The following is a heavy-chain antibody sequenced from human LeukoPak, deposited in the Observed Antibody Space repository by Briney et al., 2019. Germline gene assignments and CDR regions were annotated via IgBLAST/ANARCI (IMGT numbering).Heavy chain of an antibody. CDR2: IYYSGRT. CDR1: GGSISSYY. J-gene: IGHJ1*01. CDR3: ARHTDGLGYFQH. Sequence: SETLSLTCTVSGGSISSYYWSWIRQPPGKGLEWIGYIYYSGRTKYNPSLKSRVTISVDTSKNQFSLKLSSATAADTAVYYCARHTDGLGYFQHWGQGTLVTVSS. V-gene: IGHV4-59*08. D-gene: IGHD2-8*01.